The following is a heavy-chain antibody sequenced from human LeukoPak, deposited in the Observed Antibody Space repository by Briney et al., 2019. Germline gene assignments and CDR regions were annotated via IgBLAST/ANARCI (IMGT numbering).Heavy chain of an antibody. V-gene: IGHV3-7*05. Sequence: GGSLRLSCAASGFTFSSYWMSWVRQAPGKGLEWVANIKEDGSAKYSVDSVKGRFTISRDNSKNTLYLQMNSLRAEDTAVYYCPKSFGYSRSWFDYWGQGTLVTVSS. D-gene: IGHD6-13*01. CDR1: GFTFSSYW. CDR3: PKSFGYSRSWFDY. CDR2: IKEDGSAK. J-gene: IGHJ4*02.